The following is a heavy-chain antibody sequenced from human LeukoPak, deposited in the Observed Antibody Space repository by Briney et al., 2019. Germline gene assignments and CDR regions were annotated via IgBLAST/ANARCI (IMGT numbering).Heavy chain of an antibody. CDR1: GFTFDDYG. J-gene: IGHJ6*04. D-gene: IGHD3-16*01. V-gene: IGHV3-20*04. Sequence: GGSLRLSCAASGFTFDDYGMSWVRHVSGKGLEWVSGINWNGGSTGYADSVKGRFTISRGNAKNSLYLQMNSLRAEDTASYYCARWASKGGMDVWGKGTTVTVSS. CDR3: ARWASKGGMDV. CDR2: INWNGGST.